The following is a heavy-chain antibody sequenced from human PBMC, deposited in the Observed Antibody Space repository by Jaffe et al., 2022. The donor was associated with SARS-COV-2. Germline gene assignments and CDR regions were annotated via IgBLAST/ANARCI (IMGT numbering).Heavy chain of an antibody. V-gene: IGHV3-30*04. CDR1: GFTFSSYA. D-gene: IGHD3-10*01. J-gene: IGHJ5*02. CDR3: AREEGGGFDP. Sequence: QVQLVESGGGVVQPGRSLRLSCAASGFTFSSYAMHWVRQAPGKGLEWVAVISYDGSNKYYADSVKGRFTISRDNSKNTLYLQMNSLRAEDTAVYYCAREEGGGFDPWGQGTLVTVSS. CDR2: ISYDGSNK.